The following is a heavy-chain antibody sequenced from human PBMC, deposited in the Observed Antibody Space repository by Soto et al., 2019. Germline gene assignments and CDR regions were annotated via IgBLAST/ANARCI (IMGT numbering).Heavy chain of an antibody. D-gene: IGHD3-22*01. V-gene: IGHV4-34*01. J-gene: IGHJ4*02. CDR3: AREVISGYDSSGYPATVYYFDY. CDR2: INHSGST. Sequence: PSETLSLTCAVYGGSFSGYYWSWIRQPPGKGLEWIGEINHSGSTNYNPSLKSRVTISVDTSKNQCSLKLSSVTAADTAVYYCAREVISGYDSSGYPATVYYFDYWGQGTLVTVSS. CDR1: GGSFSGYY.